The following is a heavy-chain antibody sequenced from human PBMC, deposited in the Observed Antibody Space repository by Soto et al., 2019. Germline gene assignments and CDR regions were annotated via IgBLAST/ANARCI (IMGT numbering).Heavy chain of an antibody. CDR3: SRAQDYYDSSGSPAFDI. V-gene: IGHV1-46*01. CDR1: GYTFTSYY. Sequence: ASVNGSCKASGYTFTSYYMHWVRQAPGQGLEWMGIINPSGGSTSYAQKFQGRVTMTRDTSTSTVYMELSSLRSEDTAVYYCSRAQDYYDSSGSPAFDIWGQGTMVTVS. D-gene: IGHD3-22*01. J-gene: IGHJ3*02. CDR2: INPSGGST.